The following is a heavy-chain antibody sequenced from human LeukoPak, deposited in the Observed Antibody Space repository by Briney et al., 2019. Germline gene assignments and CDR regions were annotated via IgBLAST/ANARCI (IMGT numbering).Heavy chain of an antibody. Sequence: SETLSLTCAVYGGSFSGYYWSWIRQPPGKGLEWIGEINHSGSTNYNPSLKSRVTISVDTSKNQFSLKLSSVTAADTAVYYCARGDSSGYPPWNVWGQGTTATVSS. J-gene: IGHJ6*02. D-gene: IGHD3-22*01. CDR3: ARGDSSGYPPWNV. CDR2: INHSGST. V-gene: IGHV4-34*01. CDR1: GGSFSGYY.